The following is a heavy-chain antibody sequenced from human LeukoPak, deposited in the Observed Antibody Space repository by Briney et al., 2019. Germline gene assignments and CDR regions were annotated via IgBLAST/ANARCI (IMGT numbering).Heavy chain of an antibody. Sequence: GASVKVSCKASGYTFTSYGISWVRQAPGQGLEWMGWISAYNGNTNYAQKFQGRVTMTRDTSISTAYMELSRLRSDDTAVYYCAREYCSSTSCYVRPLNWFDPWGQGTLVTVSS. D-gene: IGHD2-2*01. CDR2: ISAYNGNT. CDR3: AREYCSSTSCYVRPLNWFDP. V-gene: IGHV1-18*01. CDR1: GYTFTSYG. J-gene: IGHJ5*02.